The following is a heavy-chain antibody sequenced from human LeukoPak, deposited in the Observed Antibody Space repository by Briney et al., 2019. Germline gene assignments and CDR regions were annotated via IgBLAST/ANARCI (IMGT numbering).Heavy chain of an antibody. Sequence: GGSLRLSCAAAGFTVSSNYMSSVRQAPGKGLEWVSVIYSGGSTYYADSVKGRFTISRDNSKNTLYLQMNSLRAEDTAVYYCARVLIRFQFDPWGQGTLVTVSS. CDR3: ARVLIRFQFDP. CDR1: GFTVSSNY. D-gene: IGHD2-21*01. CDR2: IYSGGST. V-gene: IGHV3-66*02. J-gene: IGHJ5*02.